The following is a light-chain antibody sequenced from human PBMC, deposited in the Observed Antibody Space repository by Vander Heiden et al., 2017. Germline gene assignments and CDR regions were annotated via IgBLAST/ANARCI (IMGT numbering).Light chain of an antibody. J-gene: IGKJ5*01. V-gene: IGKV3-20*01. CDR2: GAS. Sequence: EIVLTQSPGTLSLSPGERATLSCRASQSVSSSYLAWYQQKPGQAPRLLIYGASSRANGIPDRFSGSGSGTDFTLTISRLEPEDFAVYYWQQDGSSRTFGQGTRLEIK. CDR3: QQDGSSRT. CDR1: QSVSSSY.